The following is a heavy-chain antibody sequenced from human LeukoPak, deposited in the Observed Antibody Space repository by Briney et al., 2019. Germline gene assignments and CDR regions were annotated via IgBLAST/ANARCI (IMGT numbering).Heavy chain of an antibody. CDR3: TRALVS. D-gene: IGHD3-16*01. CDR1: GFSFSDSW. CDR2: IKPDGAEI. J-gene: IGHJ5*02. V-gene: IGHV3-7*02. Sequence: GGSLRLSCAASGFSFSDSWMDWVRQAPGKRLEWVANIKPDGAEIYYLDAVKGRFTISRDNAKNSLYLQMQSLRAEDTAVYYCTRALVSWGQGVLVTVSS.